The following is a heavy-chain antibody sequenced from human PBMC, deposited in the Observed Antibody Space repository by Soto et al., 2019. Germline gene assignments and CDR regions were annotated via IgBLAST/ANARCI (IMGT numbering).Heavy chain of an antibody. CDR1: GGTFSSYA. CDR3: ARVGSREIGPNTNNWFDP. CDR2: IIPIFGTA. V-gene: IGHV1-69*12. J-gene: IGHJ5*02. D-gene: IGHD3-22*01. Sequence: QVQLVQSGAEVKKPGSSVKVSCKASGGTFSSYAISWVRQAPGQGLEWMGGIIPIFGTANYAQKFQGRVTITAAESTSTAYMELSSLRSEDTAVYYCARVGSREIGPNTNNWFDPWGQGTLVTVSS.